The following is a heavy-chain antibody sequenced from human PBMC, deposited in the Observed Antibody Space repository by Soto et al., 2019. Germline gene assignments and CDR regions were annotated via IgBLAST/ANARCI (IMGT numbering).Heavy chain of an antibody. CDR2: IYYSGST. D-gene: IGHD3-16*01. CDR3: ARVENAYVWGSQAVNYYFDY. Sequence: SETLSLTCTVSGGSISSYYWSWIRQPPGKGLEWIGYIYYSGSTNYNPSLKSRVTISVDTSKNQFSLKLSSVTAADTAVYYCARVENAYVWGSQAVNYYFDYWGQGTLVTVSS. CDR1: GGSISSYY. J-gene: IGHJ4*02. V-gene: IGHV4-59*01.